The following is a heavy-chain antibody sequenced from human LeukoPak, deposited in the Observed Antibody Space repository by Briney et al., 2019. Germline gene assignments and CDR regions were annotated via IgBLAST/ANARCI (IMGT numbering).Heavy chain of an antibody. D-gene: IGHD2-15*01. CDR3: ARGRDSVVVVAATSTFDY. V-gene: IGHV4-34*01. Sequence: PSETLSLTCAVYGGSFSGYYWSWIRQPPGKGLEWIGEINHSGSTNYNPSLKSRVTISVDTSKNQFSLKLSSVTAADTAVYYCARGRDSVVVVAATSTFDYWGQGTLVTVSS. CDR2: INHSGST. J-gene: IGHJ4*02. CDR1: GGSFSGYY.